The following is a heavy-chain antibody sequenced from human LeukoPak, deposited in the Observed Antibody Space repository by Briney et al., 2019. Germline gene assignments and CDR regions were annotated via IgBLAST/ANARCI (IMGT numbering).Heavy chain of an antibody. J-gene: IGHJ4*02. CDR3: ARLPRGESGHGGY. CDR1: GGSISSSSYY. Sequence: PSETLSLTCTVSGGSISSSSYYWGWIRQPPGKGLEWIGSIYYSGSTYYNPSLKSRVTISVDTSKNQFSLKLSSVTAADTAVYYCARLPRGESGHGGYWGQGTLVTVSS. V-gene: IGHV4-39*07. D-gene: IGHD5-12*01. CDR2: IYYSGST.